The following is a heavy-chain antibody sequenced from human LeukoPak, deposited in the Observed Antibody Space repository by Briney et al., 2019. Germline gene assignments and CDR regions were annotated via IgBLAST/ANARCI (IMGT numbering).Heavy chain of an antibody. D-gene: IGHD2-8*01. V-gene: IGHV4-39*02. CDR1: GASITSNSYY. J-gene: IGHJ4*02. Sequence: PTETLSLTCNVSGASITSNSYYWGWIRQPPGKGLEWIGSMYYTGSTYYKPSLKSRVTISADTSRNQFSLTLSSVSAADTATYYCSRDHYMLEPKWGQGTLVSVSP. CDR2: MYYTGST. CDR3: SRDHYMLEPK.